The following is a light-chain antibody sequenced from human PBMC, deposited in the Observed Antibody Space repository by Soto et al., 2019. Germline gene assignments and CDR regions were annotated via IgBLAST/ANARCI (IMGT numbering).Light chain of an antibody. CDR3: QQYNSYSQTWT. CDR1: QSISSW. J-gene: IGKJ1*01. Sequence: DIQMTQSPSTLSASVGDRVTITCRASQSISSWLAWYQQKPGKAPKLLIYDASSLESGVPSRFSGSGSGTEFTLTLSILQPDDFATYYCQQYNSYSQTWTFGQGTKVEIK. V-gene: IGKV1-5*01. CDR2: DAS.